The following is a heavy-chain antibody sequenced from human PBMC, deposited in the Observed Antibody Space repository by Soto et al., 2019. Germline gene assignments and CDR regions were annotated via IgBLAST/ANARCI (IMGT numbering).Heavy chain of an antibody. D-gene: IGHD2-15*01. V-gene: IGHV3-13*01. CDR1: GFTFISYD. CDR3: ARDRLDCSGGSCYYFIDY. Sequence: GGSLRLSCAASGFTFISYDMHWVRQATGKGLEWVSAIGTAGDTYYPGSVKGRFTISRENAKNSLYLQMNSLRAEDTAVYYCARDRLDCSGGSCYYFIDYWGQGTLVTVSS. CDR2: IGTAGDT. J-gene: IGHJ4*02.